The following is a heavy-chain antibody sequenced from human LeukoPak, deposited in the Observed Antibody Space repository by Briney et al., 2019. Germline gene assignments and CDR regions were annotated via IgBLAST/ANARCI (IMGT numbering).Heavy chain of an antibody. J-gene: IGHJ6*03. Sequence: NASETLSLTCTVSGGSISSGSYYWSWIRQPAGKGLEWIGRIYTSGSTNYNPSLKSRVTISVDTSKNQFSLKLSSVTAADTAVYYCARHSTYSSSPKPYYYYYMDVWGKGTTVTISS. CDR2: IYTSGST. CDR1: GGSISSGSYY. CDR3: ARHSTYSSSPKPYYYYYMDV. V-gene: IGHV4-61*02. D-gene: IGHD6-13*01.